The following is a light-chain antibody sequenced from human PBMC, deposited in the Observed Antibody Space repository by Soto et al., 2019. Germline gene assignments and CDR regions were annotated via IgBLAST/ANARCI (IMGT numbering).Light chain of an antibody. Sequence: QSALTQPPSASGSPGQSVTISCTGTSSDVGGYNYVSWYQQYPGKAPKIMIYEVSERPSGVPVRFSGSKSGNTASLTVSGLQAEDEVDYYCSSYAGTNNLVFGGGTKVTVL. CDR3: SSYAGTNNLV. V-gene: IGLV2-8*01. J-gene: IGLJ3*02. CDR2: EVS. CDR1: SSDVGGYNY.